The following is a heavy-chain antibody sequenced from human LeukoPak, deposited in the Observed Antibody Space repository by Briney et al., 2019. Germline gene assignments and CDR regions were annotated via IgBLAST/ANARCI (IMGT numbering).Heavy chain of an antibody. CDR1: GYTFTGYY. CDR2: INPNSGGT. D-gene: IGHD3-22*01. Sequence: GASVKVSCKASGYTFTGYYMHWVRQAPGQGLEWMGWINPNSGGTNYAQKFQGRVTMTRDTSISTAYMELSRLRSDDTAVYYCARDYDSSGYYPEPFDYWGQGTLVTVSS. CDR3: ARDYDSSGYYPEPFDY. J-gene: IGHJ4*02. V-gene: IGHV1-2*02.